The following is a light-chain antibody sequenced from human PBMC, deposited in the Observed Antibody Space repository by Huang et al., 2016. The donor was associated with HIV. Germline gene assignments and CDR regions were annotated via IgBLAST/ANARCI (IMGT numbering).Light chain of an antibody. Sequence: EIVLMQSPGTLSLSPGDRATLSCRASQSVSRSYLGWYQQKAGQAPRLLIYVASSSAPGIPHRFSCSGSVTDFTLTISRLEPDDFAIYYCQQYESSPWTFGQGTKVEMK. CDR2: VAS. J-gene: IGKJ1*01. CDR3: QQYESSPWT. V-gene: IGKV3-20*01. CDR1: QSVSRSY.